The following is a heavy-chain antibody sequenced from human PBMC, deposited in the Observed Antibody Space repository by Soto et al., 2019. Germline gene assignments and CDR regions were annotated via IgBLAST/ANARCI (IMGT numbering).Heavy chain of an antibody. Sequence: SGYSFTSYWIGWVRQMPGKGLEWMGIIYPGNSDTRYSPSFQGQVTISADKSISTAYLQWSSLKASDTAMYYCAIWYRPREVDYWGQGTLVNVSS. D-gene: IGHD6-13*01. J-gene: IGHJ4*02. CDR2: IYPGNSDT. V-gene: IGHV5-51*01. CDR1: GYSFTSYW. CDR3: AIWYRPREVDY.